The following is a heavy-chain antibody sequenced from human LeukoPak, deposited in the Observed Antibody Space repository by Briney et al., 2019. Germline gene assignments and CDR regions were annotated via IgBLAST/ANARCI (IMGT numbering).Heavy chain of an antibody. CDR2: IYYSGST. Sequence: SETLSLTCTVSGGSISSYYWSWIRQPPGKGLEWIGYIYYSGSTNYNPSLKSRVTISVDTSKNQFSLKLSSVTAADTAVYYCARRTTSLYYYYYMDVWGKGTTVTVSS. D-gene: IGHD1-7*01. V-gene: IGHV4-59*12. CDR3: ARRTTSLYYYYYMDV. CDR1: GGSISSYY. J-gene: IGHJ6*03.